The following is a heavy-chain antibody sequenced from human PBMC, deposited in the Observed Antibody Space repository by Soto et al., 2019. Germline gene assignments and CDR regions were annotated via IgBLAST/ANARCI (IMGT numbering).Heavy chain of an antibody. CDR1: GGTFSSYA. CDR2: IIPIFGTA. J-gene: IGHJ6*02. V-gene: IGHV1-69*13. D-gene: IGHD3-3*01. CDR3: SSNEWSGSDQYYYGMDV. Sequence: SVKVSCKASGGTFSSYAISWVRQAPGQGLEWMGGIIPIFGTANYAQKFQGRVTITADESTSTAYMELSSLRSEDTAVYYCSSNEWSGSDQYYYGMDVWGQGTTVTVSS.